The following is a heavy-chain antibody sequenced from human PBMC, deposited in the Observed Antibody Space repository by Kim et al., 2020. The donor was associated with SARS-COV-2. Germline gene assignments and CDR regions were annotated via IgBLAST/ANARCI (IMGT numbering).Heavy chain of an antibody. CDR1: GDSVSSNNVA. J-gene: IGHJ4*02. CDR2: TYYSSKWYN. Sequence: SQTLSLTCAISGDSVSSNNVAWNWIRQSPSKGLEWLGRTYYSSKWYNDYAVSVKSRITINPDTSKNQFSLHLNSVTPEDTAVYYCARGQASAFDYWGPGNPGHRLL. CDR3: ARGQASAFDY. V-gene: IGHV6-1*01.